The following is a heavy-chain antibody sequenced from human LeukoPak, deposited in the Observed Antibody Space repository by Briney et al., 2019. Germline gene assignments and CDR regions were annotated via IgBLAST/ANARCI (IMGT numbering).Heavy chain of an antibody. CDR2: IYTSGST. CDR1: GGSISSYY. V-gene: IGHV4-4*07. D-gene: IGHD4-11*01. J-gene: IGHJ4*02. CDR3: AKSYFDYSTYYSYYFSL. Sequence: PSETLSLTCTVSGGSISSYYWSWIRQPAGKGLEWIGRIYTSGSTNYNPSLKSRVTMSVDTSKNQFSLKLSSVTAADTAVYYCAKSYFDYSTYYSYYFSLWGQGALVTVSS.